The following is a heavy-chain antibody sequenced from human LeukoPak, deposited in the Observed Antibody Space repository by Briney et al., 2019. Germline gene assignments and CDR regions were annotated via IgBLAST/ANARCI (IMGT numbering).Heavy chain of an antibody. V-gene: IGHV3-30*18. J-gene: IGHJ6*02. Sequence: GRSLRLSCAASGSTFSSYGMHWVRQAPGKGLEWVAVISYDGSNKYYADSVKGRFTISRDNSKNTLYLQMNSLRAEDTAVYYCAKDYYRVFGAYGMDVWGQGTTVTVSS. D-gene: IGHD3-22*01. CDR1: GSTFSSYG. CDR3: AKDYYRVFGAYGMDV. CDR2: ISYDGSNK.